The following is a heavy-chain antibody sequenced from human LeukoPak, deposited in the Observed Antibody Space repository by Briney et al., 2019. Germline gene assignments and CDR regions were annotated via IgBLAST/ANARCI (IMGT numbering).Heavy chain of an antibody. CDR3: AKNRGDYGAFDY. CDR1: GFTVSSNY. J-gene: IGHJ4*02. V-gene: IGHV3-53*05. Sequence: GGSLRLSCAAPGFTVSSNYMSWVSQAPGKGLEWVSVIYSGGSTYYADSVKGRFTISRDNSKNTLYLQMNSLRAEDTAVYYCAKNRGDYGAFDYWGQGTLVTVSS. CDR2: IYSGGST. D-gene: IGHD4-17*01.